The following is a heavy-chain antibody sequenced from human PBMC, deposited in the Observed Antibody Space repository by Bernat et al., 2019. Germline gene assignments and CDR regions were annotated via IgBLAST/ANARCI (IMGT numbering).Heavy chain of an antibody. J-gene: IGHJ6*02. Sequence: EVQLLESGGGLVQPGGSLRLSCAASGFTFSSNAMTWVRQAPGKGLEWVAAISGSGDSTYYADSVKGRFTISRDNSKNTLYLQMNSLRAEDTAVYYCAKEVGYCSGGSCYYYYGMDVWGQGTTVTVSS. V-gene: IGHV3-23*01. CDR2: ISGSGDST. D-gene: IGHD2-15*01. CDR1: GFTFSSNA. CDR3: AKEVGYCSGGSCYYYYGMDV.